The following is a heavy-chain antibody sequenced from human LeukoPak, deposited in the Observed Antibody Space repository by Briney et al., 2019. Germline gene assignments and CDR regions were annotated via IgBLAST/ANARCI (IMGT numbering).Heavy chain of an antibody. J-gene: IGHJ4*02. CDR1: GFTFSSYW. Sequence: GGSLRLSCAASGFTFSSYWMSWVRQAPGKGLEWVANIKQDGSEKYYVDSVKGRFTIPRDNAKNSLYLQMNSLRAEDTAVYYCAREFLEWSFDYCGQGTLVTVSS. CDR2: IKQDGSEK. D-gene: IGHD3-3*01. V-gene: IGHV3-7*01. CDR3: AREFLEWSFDY.